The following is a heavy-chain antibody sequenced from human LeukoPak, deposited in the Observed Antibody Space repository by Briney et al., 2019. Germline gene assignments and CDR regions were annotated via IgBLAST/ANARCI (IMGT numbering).Heavy chain of an antibody. V-gene: IGHV4-59*01. Sequence: SETLSLTCTVSGGSISSYYWSWIRQPPGKGLEWIGYIYYSGSTNYNPSLKSRVTISVDTSKNQFSLKLSSVTAADTAVYYCATPEGVATYAFDIWGQGTMVTVSS. J-gene: IGHJ3*02. CDR1: GGSISSYY. CDR2: IYYSGST. CDR3: ATPEGVATYAFDI.